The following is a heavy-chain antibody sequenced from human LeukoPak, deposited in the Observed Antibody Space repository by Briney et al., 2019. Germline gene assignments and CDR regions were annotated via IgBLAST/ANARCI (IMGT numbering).Heavy chain of an antibody. D-gene: IGHD2-2*01. J-gene: IGHJ3*02. Sequence: ASVKVSCKASGYTFTGYYMHWVRQAPGQGLEWMGWINPNSGGTNYAQKFQGRVTMTRDTSISTAYMELSRLRSDDTAVYYCARVVPVAISDAFDIWGQGTMVTVSS. CDR2: INPNSGGT. V-gene: IGHV1-2*02. CDR3: ARVVPVAISDAFDI. CDR1: GYTFTGYY.